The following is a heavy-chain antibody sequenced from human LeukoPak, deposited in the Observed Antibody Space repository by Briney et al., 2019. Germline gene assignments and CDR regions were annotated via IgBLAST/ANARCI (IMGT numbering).Heavy chain of an antibody. V-gene: IGHV3-11*01. D-gene: IGHD1-1*01. CDR2: ISSSGTTI. Sequence: GGSLRLSCAASGFTSSDYYMSWIRQAPGKGLEWVSYISSSGTTIYYADSVKGRFTISRDNAENSVNLQMNSLRAEDTAVYFCAREDNLSDAFDIWGQGTMVTVSS. CDR3: AREDNLSDAFDI. J-gene: IGHJ3*02. CDR1: GFTSSDYY.